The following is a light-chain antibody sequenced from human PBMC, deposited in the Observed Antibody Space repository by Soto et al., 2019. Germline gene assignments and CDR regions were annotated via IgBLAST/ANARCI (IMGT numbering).Light chain of an antibody. V-gene: IGKV3-15*01. J-gene: IGKJ1*01. CDR2: GAS. Sequence: DIVMTQSPATLSVSPGERATLSCRASQSVSSNLAWYQQKPGQGPRLLVYGASTRATGIPAKFSGGGSGTEFTLTISSLQSEDFAVYYCQQYSRWPLKFGQGTKV. CDR3: QQYSRWPLK. CDR1: QSVSSN.